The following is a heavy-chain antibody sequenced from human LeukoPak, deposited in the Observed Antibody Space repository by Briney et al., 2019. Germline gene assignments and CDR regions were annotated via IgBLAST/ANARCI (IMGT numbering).Heavy chain of an antibody. V-gene: IGHV1-2*02. Sequence: ASVKVSCKASGYTFTGYYMHWVRQAPGQGLEWMGWINPNSGGTNYAQKFQGRVTMTRDTSISTAYMELSRLRSDDTAVYYCARVLWAYGNWFDPWGQGTLVTVSS. CDR1: GYTFTGYY. D-gene: IGHD4-17*01. CDR3: ARVLWAYGNWFDP. J-gene: IGHJ5*02. CDR2: INPNSGGT.